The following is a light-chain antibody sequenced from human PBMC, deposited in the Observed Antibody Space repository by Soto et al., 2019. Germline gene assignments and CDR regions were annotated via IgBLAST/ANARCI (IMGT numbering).Light chain of an antibody. J-gene: IGKJ1*01. CDR2: DVS. CDR3: QHYKSYWT. CDR1: QSISGW. Sequence: DIQMTQSPSTLSGSVGERVTITCRASQSISGWLAWYQQKPGKAPKLLIYDVSSLESGVPSRFSGSGSGTEFTLTISSLQPDDFATYYCQHYKSYWTFGQGTKVDIK. V-gene: IGKV1-5*01.